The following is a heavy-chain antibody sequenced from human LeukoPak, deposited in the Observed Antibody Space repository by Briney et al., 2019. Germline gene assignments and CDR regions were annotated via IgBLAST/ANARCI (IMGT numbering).Heavy chain of an antibody. CDR1: GFPFHNYW. Sequence: GGSLRLSCAASGFPFHNYWMTWVRQAPGKGLGWVANINQDENEKYYLDSVKGRFTISRDNAETSLFLQMTSLRVEDTAIYYCARGLYGSGRRSLMAHWGPGTLVAVSS. CDR3: ARGLYGSGRRSLMAH. CDR2: INQDENEK. V-gene: IGHV3-7*01. J-gene: IGHJ4*02. D-gene: IGHD3-10*01.